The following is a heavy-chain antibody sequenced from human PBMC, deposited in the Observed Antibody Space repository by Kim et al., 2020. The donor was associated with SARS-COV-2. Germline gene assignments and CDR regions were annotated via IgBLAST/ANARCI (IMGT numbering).Heavy chain of an antibody. CDR1: GYTFTSYA. CDR2: INAGNGNT. D-gene: IGHD3-22*01. V-gene: IGHV1-3*01. CDR3: ARFPQYYYDSSGYSDY. Sequence: ASVKVSCKASGYTFTSYAMHWVRQAPGQRLEWMGWINAGNGNTKYSQKFQGRVTITRDTSASTAYMELSSLRSEDTAVYYCARFPQYYYDSSGYSDYWGQGTLVTVSS. J-gene: IGHJ4*02.